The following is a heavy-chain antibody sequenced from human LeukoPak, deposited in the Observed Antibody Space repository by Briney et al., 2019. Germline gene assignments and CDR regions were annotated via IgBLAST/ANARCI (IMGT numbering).Heavy chain of an antibody. CDR1: GFTFSSYD. J-gene: IGHJ4*02. Sequence: PGGSLRLSCAASGFTFSSYDIHWVRQAPGKGLEWVAFIRYDGSNKYYADSVRGRFTISRDNSKNTLYLQMNSLRAEDTAVYYCARAAGGLSGYDLYYFDYWGPGALVTVSS. CDR2: IRYDGSNK. D-gene: IGHD5-12*01. CDR3: ARAAGGLSGYDLYYFDY. V-gene: IGHV3-30*02.